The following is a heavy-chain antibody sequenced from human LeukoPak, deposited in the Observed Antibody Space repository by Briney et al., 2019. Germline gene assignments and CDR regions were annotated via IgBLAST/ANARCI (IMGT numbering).Heavy chain of an antibody. CDR1: GFTFDDYG. CDR3: AAYYYDSSGYLNFDY. V-gene: IGHV3-20*04. J-gene: IGHJ4*02. D-gene: IGHD3-22*01. CDR2: INWNGGST. Sequence: PGGSLRLSCAASGFTFDDYGMSWVRQAPGKGLEWVSGINWNGGSTGYADSVKGRFTISRDNAKNSLYLQMNSLRAEDTALYYCAAYYYDSSGYLNFDYRGQGTLVTVSS.